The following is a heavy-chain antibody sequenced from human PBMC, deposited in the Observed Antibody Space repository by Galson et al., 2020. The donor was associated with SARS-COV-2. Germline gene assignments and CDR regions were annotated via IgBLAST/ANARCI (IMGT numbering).Heavy chain of an antibody. CDR3: ARTDHSSGYYALGY. V-gene: IGHV3-74*01. CDR1: GFTLSSYW. J-gene: IGHJ4*02. CDR2: INSDGSST. Sequence: GESLKIYCAASGFTLSSYWMHWVRQAPGKGLVWVSRINSDGSSTSYADSVKGRFTISRDNAKNTLYLQMNSLRAEDTAVYYCARTDHSSGYYALGYWGQGTLVTVSS. D-gene: IGHD3-22*01.